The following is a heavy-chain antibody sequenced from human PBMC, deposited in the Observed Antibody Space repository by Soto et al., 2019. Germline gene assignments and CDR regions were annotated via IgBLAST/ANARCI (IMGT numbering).Heavy chain of an antibody. Sequence: HPGGSLRLSCAASGFSFSTYDMNWVRQAPGKGLEWVSYISGGSSRIFYADSVKGRFTISRDNAKNSLYLQMNSLRDEDTGVYYCARVTYGGWSTIKDYYYYAMDVWGQGTTVTVSS. J-gene: IGHJ6*02. D-gene: IGHD5-12*01. CDR3: ARVTYGGWSTIKDYYYYAMDV. CDR1: GFSFSTYD. CDR2: ISGGSSRI. V-gene: IGHV3-48*02.